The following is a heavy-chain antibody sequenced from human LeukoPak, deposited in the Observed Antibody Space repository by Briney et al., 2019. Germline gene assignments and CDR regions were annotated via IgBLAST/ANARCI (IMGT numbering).Heavy chain of an antibody. Sequence: GGSLRLSCAASGFTFSSYSMNWVRQAPGKGLEWVSSISSSSSYIYYADSVKGRFTISRDNAKNSLYLQMNSLRAEDTAVYYCATYPGRYYYDSSGEEYFQHWGQGTLVTVSS. D-gene: IGHD3-22*01. V-gene: IGHV3-21*01. CDR3: ATYPGRYYYDSSGEEYFQH. CDR2: ISSSSSYI. CDR1: GFTFSSYS. J-gene: IGHJ1*01.